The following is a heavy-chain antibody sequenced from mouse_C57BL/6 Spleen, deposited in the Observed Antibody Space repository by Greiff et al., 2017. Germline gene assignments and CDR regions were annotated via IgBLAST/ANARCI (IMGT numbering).Heavy chain of an antibody. D-gene: IGHD3-2*02. V-gene: IGHV1-69*01. Sequence: VQLQQPGAELVMPGASVKLSCKASGYTFTSYWMHWVKQRPGQGLEWIGEIDPSDSYTNYNQKFKGKSTLTVDKSSSTAYMQLSSLTSEDFAVYYCARSGRQLSFDYWGQGTTLTVSS. CDR1: GYTFTSYW. J-gene: IGHJ2*01. CDR2: IDPSDSYT. CDR3: ARSGRQLSFDY.